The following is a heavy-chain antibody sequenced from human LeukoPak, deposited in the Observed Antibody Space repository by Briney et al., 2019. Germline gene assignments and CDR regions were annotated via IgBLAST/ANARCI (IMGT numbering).Heavy chain of an antibody. Sequence: SQTLSLTCTVSGGSISSGSYYWSWIRQPAGKGLEWIGRIYTSGSTNYNPSLKSRVTISVDTSKNQFSLKLSSVTAADTVVYYCAREDLETGSYGDFDYWGQGTLVTVSS. CDR3: AREDLETGSYGDFDY. J-gene: IGHJ4*02. CDR1: GGSISSGSYY. CDR2: IYTSGST. D-gene: IGHD3-10*01. V-gene: IGHV4-61*02.